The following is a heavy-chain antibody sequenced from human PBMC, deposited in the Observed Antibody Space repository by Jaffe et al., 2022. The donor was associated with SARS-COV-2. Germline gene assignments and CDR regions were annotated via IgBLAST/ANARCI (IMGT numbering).Heavy chain of an antibody. CDR2: INAGNDDT. J-gene: IGHJ4*02. CDR3: ARGYCSSTSCQYYVDY. Sequence: QVRLVQSGAEVKKPGASVKVSCKASGYTFTNYAIHWVRRAPGQRFEWMGWINAGNDDTNYSQKFQARVTFTRDTSASTAYMELSSLTSEDTAHYYCARGYCSSTSCQYYVDYWGQGTPVTVSS. CDR1: GYTFTNYA. D-gene: IGHD2-2*01. V-gene: IGHV1-3*01.